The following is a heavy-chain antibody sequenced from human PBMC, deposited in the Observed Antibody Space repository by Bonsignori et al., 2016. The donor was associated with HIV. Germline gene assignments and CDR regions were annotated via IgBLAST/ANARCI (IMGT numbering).Heavy chain of an antibody. Sequence: WIRQPPGKGLEWIGEINHSGSTNYNPSLKSRVTISVDTSKNQFSLKLSSVTAADTAVYYCARGGEQLGFDYWGPGNPGHRLL. J-gene: IGHJ4*02. D-gene: IGHD6-13*01. V-gene: IGHV4-34*01. CDR2: INHSGST. CDR3: ARGGEQLGFDY.